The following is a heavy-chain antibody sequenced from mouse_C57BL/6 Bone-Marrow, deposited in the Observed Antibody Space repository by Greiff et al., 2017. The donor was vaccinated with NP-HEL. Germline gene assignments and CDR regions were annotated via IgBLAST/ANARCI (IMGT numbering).Heavy chain of an antibody. V-gene: IGHV1-55*01. D-gene: IGHD2-2*01. CDR3: ARLGSIYYGYARFAY. Sequence: QVQLQQPGAELVKPGASVKMSCKASGYTFTSYWITWVKQRPGQGLEWIGDIYPGSGSTNYNEKFKSKATLTVDTSSSTAYMQLSSLTSEDSAVYYCARLGSIYYGYARFAYWGQGTLVTVSA. CDR1: GYTFTSYW. CDR2: IYPGSGST. J-gene: IGHJ3*01.